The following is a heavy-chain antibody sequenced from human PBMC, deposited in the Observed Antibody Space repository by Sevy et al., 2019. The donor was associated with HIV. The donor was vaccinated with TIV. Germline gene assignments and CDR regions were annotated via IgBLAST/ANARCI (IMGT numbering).Heavy chain of an antibody. CDR1: GGSISSYY. Sequence: SETLSLTCTVSGGSISSYYWSWIRQPPGKGLEWIGYIYYSGSTNYNPSLKSRVTMSVDTSKNQFSLKLSSVTAADTAVYYCARDSAVAGTFFDYWGQGTLVTVSS. V-gene: IGHV4-59*13. CDR3: ARDSAVAGTFFDY. CDR2: IYYSGST. J-gene: IGHJ4*02. D-gene: IGHD6-19*01.